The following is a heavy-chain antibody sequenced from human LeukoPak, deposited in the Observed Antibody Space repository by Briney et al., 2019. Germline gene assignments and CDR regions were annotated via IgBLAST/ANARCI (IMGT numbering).Heavy chain of an antibody. CDR2: IYYSGST. J-gene: IGHJ6*02. CDR1: GGSISSSSYY. CDR3: ARHYSPFYYYDSSGMDV. Sequence: SETLSLTCTVSGGSISSSSYYWGWIRQPPGKGLDWIGSIYYSGSTYYNPSLKSRVTISVDTSKNQFSLKLSSVTAADTAVYYCARHYSPFYYYDSSGMDVWGQGTTVTVSS. D-gene: IGHD3-22*01. V-gene: IGHV4-39*01.